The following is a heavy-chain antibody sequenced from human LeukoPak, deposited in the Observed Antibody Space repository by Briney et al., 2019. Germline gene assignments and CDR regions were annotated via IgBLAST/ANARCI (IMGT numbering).Heavy chain of an antibody. J-gene: IGHJ4*02. CDR3: ARDYADYVGYFFFDY. Sequence: GGSLRLSCTASGFTFSTFAMGWVRQAPGKGLQWVSGISGSGDTTYYADSVRGRFTISRDNSQNTLYLQMNSLRAEDTAVYYCARDYADYVGYFFFDYWGQGTLVTVPS. CDR2: ISGSGDTT. D-gene: IGHD4-17*01. CDR1: GFTFSTFA. V-gene: IGHV3-23*01.